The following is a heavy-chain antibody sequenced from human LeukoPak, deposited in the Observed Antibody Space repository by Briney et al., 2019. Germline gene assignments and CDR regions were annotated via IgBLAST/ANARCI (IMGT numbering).Heavy chain of an antibody. CDR1: GFTFSSHA. V-gene: IGHV3-23*01. D-gene: IGHD4-17*01. CDR3: ARDRDGDEDFDY. Sequence: GGSLRLSCAASGFTFSSHAMSWVRRAPGKGLEWLSHTSVTGAVTTYADSLKGRFTISSDTAKNSLYLQLNSLTVGDTAIYYCARDRDGDEDFDYWGRGTLVTVSS. CDR2: TSVTGAVT. J-gene: IGHJ4*02.